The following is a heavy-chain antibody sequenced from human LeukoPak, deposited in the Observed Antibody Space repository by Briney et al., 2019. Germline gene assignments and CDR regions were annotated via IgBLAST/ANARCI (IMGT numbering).Heavy chain of an antibody. Sequence: SETLSLTCTVSGGSISSYYWSWIRQPPGKGPEWIGYIHYSGSTNYNPSLKSRVTTSVDTSKNQFSLKLSSVTAADTAVYYCARGNGWFFLWGQGTLVTVSS. CDR3: ARGNGWFFL. J-gene: IGHJ4*02. D-gene: IGHD6-19*01. CDR2: IHYSGST. CDR1: GGSISSYY. V-gene: IGHV4-59*01.